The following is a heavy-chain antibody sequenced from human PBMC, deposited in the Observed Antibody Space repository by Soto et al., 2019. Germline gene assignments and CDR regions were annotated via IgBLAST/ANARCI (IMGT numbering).Heavy chain of an antibody. CDR2: ISAYNGNT. CDR3: SSSLLVGYGLEGESD. Sequence: HVQLVQSGAEVKKPGSSVKVSCKASGYTFTSYGISWVRQAPGQGLEWMGWISAYNGNTNYAQKLQGRVTMTTDTSTSTAYMDLRSLRSDYTAVYCCSSSLLVGYGLEGESDWGQGTLVTFSS. CDR1: GYTFTSYG. J-gene: IGHJ4*02. D-gene: IGHD5-18*01. V-gene: IGHV1-18*01.